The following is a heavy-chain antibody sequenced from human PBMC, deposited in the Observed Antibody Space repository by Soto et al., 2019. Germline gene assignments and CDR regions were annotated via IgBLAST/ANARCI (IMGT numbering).Heavy chain of an antibody. CDR1: GGSISDFY. D-gene: IGHD6-13*01. CDR2: IYYSGST. J-gene: IGHJ4*02. CDR3: ARGTSWQLPFDY. V-gene: IGHV4-59*01. Sequence: SETLSLTCTDSGGSISDFYWSWIRQPPGKGLEWIGYIYYSGSTNYNPSLKSRVTISGDTSKNQFSLKVSSVTAADTAVYYCARGTSWQLPFDYWGQGTQVTVSS.